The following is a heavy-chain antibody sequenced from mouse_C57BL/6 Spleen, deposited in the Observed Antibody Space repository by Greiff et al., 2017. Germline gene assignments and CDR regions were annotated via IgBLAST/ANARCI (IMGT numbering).Heavy chain of an antibody. J-gene: IGHJ4*01. CDR3: ASDGYYLYYYAMDY. D-gene: IGHD2-3*01. Sequence: EVQLQQSGPGLVKPSQSLSLTCSVTGYSITSGYYWNWIRQFPGNKLEWMGYISYDGSNNYNPSLKNRISITRDTSKNQLFLKLNSVTTEDTATYYCASDGYYLYYYAMDYWGQGTSVTVSA. CDR2: ISYDGSN. CDR1: GYSITSGYY. V-gene: IGHV3-6*01.